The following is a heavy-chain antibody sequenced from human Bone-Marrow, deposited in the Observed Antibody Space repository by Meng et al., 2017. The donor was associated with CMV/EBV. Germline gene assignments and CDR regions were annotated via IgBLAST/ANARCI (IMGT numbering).Heavy chain of an antibody. Sequence: GESLKISCAASGFTFSSYVMHWVRQAPGKGLEWVAVISYDGSNKKYADSVRGRFTISKDNSKNTLYLQMNSLRAEDTALYYCARDLGKWELRFACWGQGTLVTVSS. CDR2: ISYDGSNK. V-gene: IGHV3-30*04. D-gene: IGHD1-26*01. CDR1: GFTFSSYV. CDR3: ARDLGKWELRFAC. J-gene: IGHJ4*02.